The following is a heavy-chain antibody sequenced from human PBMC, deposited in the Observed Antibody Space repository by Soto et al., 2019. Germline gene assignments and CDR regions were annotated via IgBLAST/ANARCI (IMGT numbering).Heavy chain of an antibody. J-gene: IGHJ5*02. Sequence: QITLKESGPTLVKPTQTLTLTCTFSGFSLSTSGVGVGWIRQPPGKALEWLALIYWNDDKRYSPSLRSRLTITKDTSENQVVLTMTNMDPVDTATYYCAHRRWVTTWFDPWGQGTLVTVSS. CDR1: GFSLSTSGVG. CDR3: AHRRWVTTWFDP. D-gene: IGHD4-17*01. V-gene: IGHV2-5*01. CDR2: IYWNDDK.